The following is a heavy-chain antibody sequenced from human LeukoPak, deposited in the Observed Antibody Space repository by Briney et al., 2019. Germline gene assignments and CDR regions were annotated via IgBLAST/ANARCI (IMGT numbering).Heavy chain of an antibody. CDR1: GFTFSSYA. J-gene: IGHJ6*03. Sequence: GGSLRLSCAASGFTFSSYAMSWVRQAPGKGLEWVSAISGSGGSTYYADSVKGGFTIYRDNSKNTLYVQMNRLRAEDTAVYYCSGSNSSSWYYYYYMDVWGKGTTVTVSS. D-gene: IGHD6-13*01. V-gene: IGHV3-23*01. CDR3: SGSNSSSWYYYYYMDV. CDR2: ISGSGGST.